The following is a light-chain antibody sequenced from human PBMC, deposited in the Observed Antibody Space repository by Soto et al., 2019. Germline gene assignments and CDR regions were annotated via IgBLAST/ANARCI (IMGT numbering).Light chain of an antibody. CDR2: YDS. Sequence: SYELTQPPSVSVAPGKTARITCGGNNIGSKSVHWYQQKPGQAPVLVIYYDSDRPSGIPERFSGSNSGNTATLTISRVEARDEADYYCQVWDSSSDVVFGGGTKVTVL. CDR1: NIGSKS. CDR3: QVWDSSSDVV. V-gene: IGLV3-21*04. J-gene: IGLJ2*01.